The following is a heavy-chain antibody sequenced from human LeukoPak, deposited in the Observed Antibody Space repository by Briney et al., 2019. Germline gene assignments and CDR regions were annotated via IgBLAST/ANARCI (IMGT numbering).Heavy chain of an antibody. CDR3: AKGGAAADNYWYFDL. CDR2: ISWNSGNI. J-gene: IGHJ2*01. Sequence: TGRSLRLSCSASGFPFDDYAMHWVRHAPGKGLEWVSGISWNSGNITYGDSVKGRFTISRDNAKNSLYLQMNSLRTEDTALYYCAKGGAAADNYWYFDLWGRGTLVTVSS. D-gene: IGHD6-13*01. CDR1: GFPFDDYA. V-gene: IGHV3-9*01.